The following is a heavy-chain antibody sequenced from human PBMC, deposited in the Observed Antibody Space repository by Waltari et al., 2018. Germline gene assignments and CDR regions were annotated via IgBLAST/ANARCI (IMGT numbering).Heavy chain of an antibody. Sequence: QVQLQESGPGLVTPSETLSLTCAVSGYSISSGSYWGWIRQPPGKGLEWIGSIYHSGSTYYNPSLKSRVTISVDTSKNQFSLKLSSVTAADTAVYYCARGGYGDYWGQGTLVTVSS. V-gene: IGHV4-38-2*01. CDR2: IYHSGST. J-gene: IGHJ4*02. CDR3: ARGGYGDY. CDR1: GYSISSGSY. D-gene: IGHD5-12*01.